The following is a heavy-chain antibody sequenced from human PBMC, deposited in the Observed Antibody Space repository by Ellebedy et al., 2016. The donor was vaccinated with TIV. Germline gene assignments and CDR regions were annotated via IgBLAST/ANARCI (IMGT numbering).Heavy chain of an antibody. V-gene: IGHV3-9*01. D-gene: IGHD2-2*01. CDR3: ASRDTFFDY. Sequence: SLKISCAASGYTFDDYAMHWVRQGPGKGLEWVSGISWNSGSIGYADSVKGRFTISRDNAKNSLYLQMNSLRAEDTAVYYCASRDTFFDYWGQGTLVTVSS. J-gene: IGHJ4*02. CDR1: GYTFDDYA. CDR2: ISWNSGSI.